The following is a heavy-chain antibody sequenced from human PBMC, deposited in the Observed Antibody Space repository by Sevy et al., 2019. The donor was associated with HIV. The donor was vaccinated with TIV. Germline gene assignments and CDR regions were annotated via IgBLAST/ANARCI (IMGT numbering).Heavy chain of an antibody. CDR3: ARVFGGRLYNGRFDP. Sequence: ASVKVSCKASGYSFTTYAITWVRQAPGQGLEWMGWISPFHGNTNYAQKLQGRVSMTTDTSTSTAYMELTSLRSDDTDVYYCARVFGGRLYNGRFDPWGQGTLVTVSS. CDR2: ISPFHGNT. D-gene: IGHD3-16*01. CDR1: GYSFTTYA. J-gene: IGHJ5*02. V-gene: IGHV1-18*01.